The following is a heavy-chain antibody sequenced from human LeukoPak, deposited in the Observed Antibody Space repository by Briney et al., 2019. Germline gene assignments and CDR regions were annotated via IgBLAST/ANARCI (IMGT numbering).Heavy chain of an antibody. CDR1: GGSISSYY. CDR3: ARVARPDFWSGYYLLNHYYYYYMDV. Sequence: SETLSLTCTVSGGSISSYYWSWIRQPAGKGLEWIGRIYTSGSTNYNPSLKSRVTMSVDTSKNQFSLKLSSATAADTAVYYCARVARPDFWSGYYLLNHYYYYYMDVWGKGTTVTVSS. CDR2: IYTSGST. D-gene: IGHD3-3*01. V-gene: IGHV4-4*07. J-gene: IGHJ6*03.